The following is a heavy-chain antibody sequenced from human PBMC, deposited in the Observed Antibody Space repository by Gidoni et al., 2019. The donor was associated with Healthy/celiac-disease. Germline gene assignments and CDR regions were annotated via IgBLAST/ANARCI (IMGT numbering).Heavy chain of an antibody. V-gene: IGHV3-53*01. CDR2: MYNGNIT. Sequence: EVQLVESGGGLIPPGGSLRLSCAASGFTVSSNYMNWVRQAPGKGLEWVSVMYNGNITYYADSVKGRFTISRDNSKNTLYLQMNSRRAEDTAVYYCAKVASIAAAGNDYWGQGTLVTVSS. CDR3: AKVASIAAAGNDY. CDR1: GFTVSSNY. D-gene: IGHD6-13*01. J-gene: IGHJ4*02.